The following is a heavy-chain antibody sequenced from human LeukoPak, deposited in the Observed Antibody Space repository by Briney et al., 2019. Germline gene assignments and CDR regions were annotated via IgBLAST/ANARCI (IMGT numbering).Heavy chain of an antibody. CDR1: GFTFSSYA. CDR3: AKDLYGDPYYFDY. Sequence: GGSLRLSCATSGFTFSSYAMSWVRQAPGKGLEWVSAISGSGGSTYYADSVKGRFTISRDNSKNTLYLQMNSLRAEDTAVYYCAKDLYGDPYYFDYWGQGTLVTVSS. CDR2: ISGSGGST. J-gene: IGHJ4*02. V-gene: IGHV3-23*01. D-gene: IGHD4-17*01.